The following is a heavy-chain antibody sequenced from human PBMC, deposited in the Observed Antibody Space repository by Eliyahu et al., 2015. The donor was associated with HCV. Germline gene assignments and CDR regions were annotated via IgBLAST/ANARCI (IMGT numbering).Heavy chain of an antibody. D-gene: IGHD7-27*01. V-gene: IGHV3-21*06. CDR2: ISSSSLYM. J-gene: IGHJ4*02. CDR3: ARVGWGSYYFDY. Sequence: ESGGGLVKPGGSLRLSCAASEFSFSRYSMNWVRQAPGKGLEWVSSISSSSLYMYYADSVKGRFAISRDNAKNSLYLQMNSLRAEDTAVYYCARVGWGSYYFDYWGPGTLVTVSS. CDR1: EFSFSRYS.